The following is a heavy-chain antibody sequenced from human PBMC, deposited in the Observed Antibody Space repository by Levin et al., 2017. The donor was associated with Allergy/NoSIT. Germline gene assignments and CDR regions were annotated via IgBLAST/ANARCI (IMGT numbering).Heavy chain of an antibody. V-gene: IGHV3-23*01. CDR1: GFTFSNSA. Sequence: GGSLRLSCAASGFTFSNSAVGWVRQVPGKGLDWVSSIRGGDGTTYYADSVRGRFTISRDNSKNTLSLQMSSLRAEDTAIYFCARALGSLDPFDIWGQGTMVTVSS. D-gene: IGHD3-16*01. CDR3: ARALGSLDPFDI. J-gene: IGHJ3*02. CDR2: IRGGDGTT.